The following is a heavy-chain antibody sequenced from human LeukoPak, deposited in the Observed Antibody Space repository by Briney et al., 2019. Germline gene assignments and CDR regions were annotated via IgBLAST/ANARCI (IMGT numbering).Heavy chain of an antibody. Sequence: ASVKVSCKASGYTFTSYGISWVRQAPGQGLEWVGWISAYNGNTNYAQKLQGRVTMTTDTSTSTAYMELRSLRSDDTAVYYCARDQQIVVVTAILDYWGQGTLVTVSS. V-gene: IGHV1-18*01. CDR3: ARDQQIVVVTAILDY. J-gene: IGHJ4*02. CDR2: ISAYNGNT. CDR1: GYTFTSYG. D-gene: IGHD2-21*02.